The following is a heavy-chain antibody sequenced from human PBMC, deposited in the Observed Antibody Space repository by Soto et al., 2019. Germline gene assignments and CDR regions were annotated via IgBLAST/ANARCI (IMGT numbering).Heavy chain of an antibody. Sequence: GGSLRLSCAASGFTFDDYAMHWVRQAPGKGLEWVSGISWNSGSIGYADSVKGRFTISRDNAKNSLYLQMNSLRAEDTALYYCAKGKGSSSYYYYGMDVWGQGTTVTVSS. V-gene: IGHV3-9*01. D-gene: IGHD6-6*01. CDR2: ISWNSGSI. CDR1: GFTFDDYA. CDR3: AKGKGSSSYYYYGMDV. J-gene: IGHJ6*02.